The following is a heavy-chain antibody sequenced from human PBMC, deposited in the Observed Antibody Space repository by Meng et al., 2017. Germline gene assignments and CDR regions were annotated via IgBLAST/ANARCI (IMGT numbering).Heavy chain of an antibody. V-gene: IGHV1-18*01. CDR2: ISAYNGNT. CDR3: ARLDRERFLEWLPRYYYGMDV. J-gene: IGHJ6*02. Sequence: ASVKVSCKASGYTFTSYGISWVRQAPGQGLEGMGWISAYNGNTNYAQKLQGRVTMTTDTSTSTAYMELRSLRTDGTAVYDFARLDRERFLEWLPRYYYGMDVWGQGTTVTVSS. CDR1: GYTFTSYG. D-gene: IGHD3-3*01.